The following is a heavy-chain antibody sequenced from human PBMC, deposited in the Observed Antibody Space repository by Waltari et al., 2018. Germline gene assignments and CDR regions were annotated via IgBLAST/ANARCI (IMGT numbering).Heavy chain of an antibody. V-gene: IGHV3-21*01. CDR2: ITAGSSYI. CDR3: ARTSSPTMFGVVLDY. J-gene: IGHJ4*02. D-gene: IGHD3-3*01. CDR1: GFSFSSYG. Sequence: EVQLVESGGGLVKPGGSLRLSCAASGFSFSSYGMNWVRQAPGKGLEWVSSITAGSSYIDSADPVKGRFTIFRDNAENSLYLQMTGLRAEDTAIYYCARTSSPTMFGVVLDYWGQGALVTVSS.